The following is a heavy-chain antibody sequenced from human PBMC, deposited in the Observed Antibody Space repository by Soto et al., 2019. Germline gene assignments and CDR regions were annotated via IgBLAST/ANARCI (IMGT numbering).Heavy chain of an antibody. CDR2: MNPNSGNT. V-gene: IGHV1-8*01. CDR3: ARETSGSYRLDY. D-gene: IGHD1-26*01. J-gene: IGHJ4*02. Sequence: QVQLVQSGAEVKKPGASVKVSCKASGYTFTSYDINWVRQATGQGLEWMGWMNPNSGNTGYAQKXXGXLTMTRNTSISTAYMELSSLRSEDTAVYYCARETSGSYRLDYWGQGTLVTVSS. CDR1: GYTFTSYD.